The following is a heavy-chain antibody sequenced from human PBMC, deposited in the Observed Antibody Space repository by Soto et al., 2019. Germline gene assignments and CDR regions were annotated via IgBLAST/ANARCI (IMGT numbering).Heavy chain of an antibody. Sequence: XSVKVSCKASGYTFTSYGISWVRQAPGQGLEWMGWISAYNGNTNYAQKLQGRVTMTTDTSTSTAYMELRSLRSDDTAVYYCAGRSIADPYYYGMDVWGQGTTVTV. V-gene: IGHV1-18*04. D-gene: IGHD6-6*01. J-gene: IGHJ6*02. CDR1: GYTFTSYG. CDR3: AGRSIADPYYYGMDV. CDR2: ISAYNGNT.